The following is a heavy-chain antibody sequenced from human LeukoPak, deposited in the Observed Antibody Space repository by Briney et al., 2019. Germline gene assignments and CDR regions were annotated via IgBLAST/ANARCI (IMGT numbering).Heavy chain of an antibody. CDR1: GGTFSSYA. D-gene: IGHD3-9*01. CDR3: ARTLRYFDWLSGEYYYYGMDV. V-gene: IGHV1-69*04. Sequence: ASAKVSCKASGGTFSSYAISWVRQAPGQGLEWMGRIIPILGIANYAQKFQGRVTITADKSTSTAYMELSSLRSEDTAVYYCARTLRYFDWLSGEYYYYGMDVWGQGTTVTVSS. J-gene: IGHJ6*02. CDR2: IIPILGIA.